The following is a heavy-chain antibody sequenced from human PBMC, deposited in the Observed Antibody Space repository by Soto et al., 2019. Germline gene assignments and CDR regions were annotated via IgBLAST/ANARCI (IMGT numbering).Heavy chain of an antibody. Sequence: SGGSLRLSCAASGFTFSSYEMNWVSQAQGRGLEWVSYISSSGSTIYYADSVKGRFTISRDNAKNSLYLQMNSLRAEDTAVYYCARDSPNWSSSYYFDYWGQGTRVTVSS. V-gene: IGHV3-48*03. D-gene: IGHD1-1*01. J-gene: IGHJ4*02. CDR1: GFTFSSYE. CDR3: ARDSPNWSSSYYFDY. CDR2: ISSSGSTI.